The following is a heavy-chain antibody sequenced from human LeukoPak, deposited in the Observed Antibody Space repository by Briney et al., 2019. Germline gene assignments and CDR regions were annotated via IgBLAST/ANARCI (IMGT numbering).Heavy chain of an antibody. CDR1: GGSISSYY. CDR2: IYYSGST. J-gene: IGHJ6*02. V-gene: IGHV4-59*08. Sequence: SETLSLTCTVSGGSISSYYWSWIRQPPGKGLEWIGYIYYSGSTNYNPSLKSRVTISVDTSKNQFSLKLSSVTAADTAVYYCARLMGSGYYYYYGMDVWGQGTTVTVSS. D-gene: IGHD2-15*01. CDR3: ARLMGSGYYYYYGMDV.